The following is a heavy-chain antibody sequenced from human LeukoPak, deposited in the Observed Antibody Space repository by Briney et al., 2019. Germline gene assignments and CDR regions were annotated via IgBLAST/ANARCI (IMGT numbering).Heavy chain of an antibody. V-gene: IGHV3-48*04. CDR2: ISSSSSTI. Sequence: GGSLRLSCAASGFTFSSYSMNWVRQAPGKGLEWVSYISSSSSTIYYADPVKGRFTISRDNAKNSLFLQMNNLRPEDTAFYYCAKDIGRYGDFVGWFDPWGHGTLVTVSS. D-gene: IGHD4-17*01. CDR1: GFTFSSYS. J-gene: IGHJ5*02. CDR3: AKDIGRYGDFVGWFDP.